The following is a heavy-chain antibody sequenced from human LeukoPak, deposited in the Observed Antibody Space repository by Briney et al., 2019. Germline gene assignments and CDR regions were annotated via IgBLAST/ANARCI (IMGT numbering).Heavy chain of an antibody. V-gene: IGHV4-59*01. CDR3: ARNLSGWFDP. CDR2: IYYSGST. Sequence: SETLSLTCTGSGGSISSYYWSWIRQPPGKGLEWIGYIYYSGSTNYNPSLKSRVTISVDTSKNQFSLKLSSVTAAATAVYYCARNLSGWFDPWGQGILVTVSS. CDR1: GGSISSYY. J-gene: IGHJ5*02. D-gene: IGHD1-14*01.